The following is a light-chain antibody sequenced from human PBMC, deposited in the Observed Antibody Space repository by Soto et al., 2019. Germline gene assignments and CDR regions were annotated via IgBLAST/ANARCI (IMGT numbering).Light chain of an antibody. V-gene: IGKV3-11*01. Sequence: EIVLTQSPATLSLSPGERATLSCRASQSVSSYLAWCQQKPGQAPRLLIYDASNRVTGIPARFSGSGSGTDFTLTISSLEPEDFAVYYCQQRSNWPPKYTFGQGTKLEIK. CDR3: QQRSNWPPKYT. CDR2: DAS. CDR1: QSVSSY. J-gene: IGKJ2*01.